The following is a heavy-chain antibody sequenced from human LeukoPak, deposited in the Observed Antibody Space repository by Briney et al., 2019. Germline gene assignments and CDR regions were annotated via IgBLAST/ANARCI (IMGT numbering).Heavy chain of an antibody. V-gene: IGHV4-34*01. CDR1: GGSFSGYY. CDR3: ARRRVVVADFDY. Sequence: PSETLSLTCAVYGGSFSGYYWSWIRQPPGKGLEWIGEINHSGSTNYNPSLKSRVTISVDTSKNQFSLKLSSVTAADTAVYYCARRRVVVADFDYWGQGTLVTVSS. D-gene: IGHD2-15*01. CDR2: INHSGST. J-gene: IGHJ4*02.